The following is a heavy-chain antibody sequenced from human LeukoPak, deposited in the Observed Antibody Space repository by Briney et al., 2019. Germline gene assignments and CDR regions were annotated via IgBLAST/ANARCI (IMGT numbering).Heavy chain of an antibody. V-gene: IGHV3-72*01. D-gene: IGHD2-15*01. CDR3: ARGLLPYYGMDV. CDR1: GFTFSNAW. J-gene: IGHJ6*02. CDR2: IRNKPNSYTT. Sequence: GGSLRLSCAASGFTFSNAWMSWVRQAPGKGLEWVGRIRNKPNSYTTQYAASVQGRFTISRDDSKNSLYLQVNSLKTEDTAVYYCARGLLPYYGMDVWGQGTTVTVSS.